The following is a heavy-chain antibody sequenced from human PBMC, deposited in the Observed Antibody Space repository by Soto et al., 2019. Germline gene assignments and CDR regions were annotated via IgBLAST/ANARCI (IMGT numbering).Heavy chain of an antibody. Sequence: QVQLVESGGGVVQPGRSLRLSCAASGFTFSSYGMHWVRQAPGKGLEWVAVISYDGSNKYYADSVKGRFTISRDNSKNTLYLQMNSLRAEDTAVYYCAKDRGLRYFDRLLPVGYWGQGTLVTVSS. CDR2: ISYDGSNK. CDR1: GFTFSSYG. D-gene: IGHD3-9*01. V-gene: IGHV3-30*18. CDR3: AKDRGLRYFDRLLPVGY. J-gene: IGHJ4*02.